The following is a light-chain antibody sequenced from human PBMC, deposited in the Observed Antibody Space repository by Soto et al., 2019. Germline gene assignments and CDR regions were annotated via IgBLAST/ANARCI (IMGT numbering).Light chain of an antibody. CDR3: QHRGKWPRT. CDR2: GAS. Sequence: EIVLTQSPATLSLSPGEIATLSCRASQSVSNYLAWYQQKPGQAPRRLIYGASNRATGIPARFSGSGSWTDFTLNISSLAPADFAVYYCQHRGKWPRTFGQGTKLEIK. CDR1: QSVSNY. V-gene: IGKV3-11*01. J-gene: IGKJ2*01.